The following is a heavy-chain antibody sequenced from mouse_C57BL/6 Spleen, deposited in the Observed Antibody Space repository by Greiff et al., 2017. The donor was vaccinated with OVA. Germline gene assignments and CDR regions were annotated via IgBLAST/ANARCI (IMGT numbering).Heavy chain of an antibody. CDR3: ARYYDYGFDY. J-gene: IGHJ2*01. D-gene: IGHD2-4*01. CDR1: GYTFTSYW. CDR2: IYPSDSET. V-gene: IGHV1-52*01. Sequence: QVQLQQPGAELVRPGSSVKLSCKASGYTFTSYWMHWVKQRPIQGLEWIGNIYPSDSETYYNQKFKGKATLTVDKSSSTAYMQLSSLTSEDSAVYYCARYYDYGFDYWGQGTPLTVSA.